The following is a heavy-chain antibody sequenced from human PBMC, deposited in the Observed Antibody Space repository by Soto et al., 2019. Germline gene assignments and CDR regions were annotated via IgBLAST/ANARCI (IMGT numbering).Heavy chain of an antibody. Sequence: EVQLLESGGGLVQPGGSLRLSCAASGFTFSSYAMSWVRQAPGKGLEWVSAISGSGGSTYYADSVKGRFTISRDNSKNTLYLQMNSRRAEDTAVYYCAKGPRYYDFSTTDYWGQGTLVTVSS. CDR3: AKGPRYYDFSTTDY. D-gene: IGHD3-3*01. CDR1: GFTFSSYA. CDR2: ISGSGGST. J-gene: IGHJ4*02. V-gene: IGHV3-23*01.